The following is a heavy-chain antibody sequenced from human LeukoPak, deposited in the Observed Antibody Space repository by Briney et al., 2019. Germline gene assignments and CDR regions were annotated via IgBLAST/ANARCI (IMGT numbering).Heavy chain of an antibody. D-gene: IGHD3-10*01. Sequence: SETLSLTCTVSGVSVTSYYRSWIRQPPGKGLEWVWYIYNSGNTNYNPSLKSRVTISVDTSKNPFSLKLTSVTAADTAVYYCARHGGITMVRGVLPAFDIWGQGTMVTVSS. CDR3: ARHGGITMVRGVLPAFDI. CDR2: IYNSGNT. CDR1: GVSVTSYY. J-gene: IGHJ3*02. V-gene: IGHV4-59*08.